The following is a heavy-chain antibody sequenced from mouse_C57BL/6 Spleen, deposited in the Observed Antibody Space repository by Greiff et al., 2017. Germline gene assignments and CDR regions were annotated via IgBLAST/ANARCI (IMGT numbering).Heavy chain of an antibody. CDR3: ASVGIYYGNLYYFYY. D-gene: IGHD2-1*01. V-gene: IGHV1-85*01. Sequence: QVQLQQSGPELVKPGASVKLSCKASGYTFTSYDINWVKQRPGQGLEWIGWIYPRDGSTKYNEKFKGKATLTVDTSSSTAYMELHSLTSEDSSVYFCASVGIYYGNLYYFYYWGQGTTLTVSS. J-gene: IGHJ2*01. CDR1: GYTFTSYD. CDR2: IYPRDGST.